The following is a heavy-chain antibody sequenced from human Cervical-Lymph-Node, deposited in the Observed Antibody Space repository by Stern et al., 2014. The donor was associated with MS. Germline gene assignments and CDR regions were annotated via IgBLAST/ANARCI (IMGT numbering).Heavy chain of an antibody. V-gene: IGHV1-18*04. CDR1: GFDFSTFG. CDR3: ARLNSGGGSTDFDV. CDR2: ITGYNDDR. J-gene: IGHJ4*02. Sequence: QVQLVQSGTEMRRPGAWVKVSCKTSGFDFSTFGIFWVRQAPGQSLEWVGGITGYNDDRFAAQKFQDRVTASADTSTSTAYLELRDLTSDDTAVYYCARLNSGGGSTDFDVWGQGTLVTVSS. D-gene: IGHD1-26*01.